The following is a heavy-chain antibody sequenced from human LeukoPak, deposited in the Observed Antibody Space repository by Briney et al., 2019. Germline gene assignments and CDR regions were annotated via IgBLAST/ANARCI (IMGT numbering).Heavy chain of an antibody. Sequence: ASVKVSRKTSGYTFTRYGISWVRQAPGQGREWMGWISAYNGNTNYAQKLQGRVTMTTDTSTNTADMDLRSLRSDDTAVYYCARAGGTTVTTSNDYWGQGTLVTVSS. D-gene: IGHD4-17*01. CDR1: GYTFTRYG. CDR3: ARAGGTTVTTSNDY. J-gene: IGHJ4*02. CDR2: ISAYNGNT. V-gene: IGHV1-18*01.